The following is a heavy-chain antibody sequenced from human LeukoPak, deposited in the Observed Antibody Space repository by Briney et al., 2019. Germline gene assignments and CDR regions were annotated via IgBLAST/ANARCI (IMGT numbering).Heavy chain of an antibody. CDR1: GFTFSSYA. CDR3: AKSSLAHQGYYYGMDV. V-gene: IGHV3-23*01. J-gene: IGHJ6*02. Sequence: GGSLRLSCAASGFTFSSYAMSWVRQAPGKGLEWVSDISGSGGSTYYADSVKGRFTISRDNSKNTLYLQMNSLRAEDTAVYYCAKSSLAHQGYYYGMDVWGQGTTVTVSS. CDR2: ISGSGGST.